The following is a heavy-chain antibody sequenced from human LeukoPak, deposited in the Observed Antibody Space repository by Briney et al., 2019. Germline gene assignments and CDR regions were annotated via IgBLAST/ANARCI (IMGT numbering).Heavy chain of an antibody. CDR1: SGSMSSYY. Sequence: PSETLSLTCTVSSGSMSSYYWSWIRQSPGKGLEWIGYIFYSGSTYYNPSLKSRVTISVDTSKNQFSLKLSSVTAADTAVYYCARAGWGSTRRNYYMDVWGKGTTVTISS. CDR2: IFYSGST. J-gene: IGHJ6*03. CDR3: ARAGWGSTRRNYYMDV. D-gene: IGHD2-2*01. V-gene: IGHV4-59*12.